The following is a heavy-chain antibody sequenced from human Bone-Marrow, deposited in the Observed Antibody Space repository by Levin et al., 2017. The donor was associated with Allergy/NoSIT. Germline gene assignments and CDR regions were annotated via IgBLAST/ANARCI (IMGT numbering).Heavy chain of an antibody. V-gene: IGHV3-23*01. CDR2: LSASGGTT. J-gene: IGHJ4*02. CDR1: GFTFSSYA. CDR3: AKVHAKNTIPDTNDY. Sequence: PGESLKISCAASGFTFSSYAMSWVRQAPGKGLEWVSILSASGGTTYYADSVKGRFTISRDNSRNILYLQMSTLRAEDTAVYYCAKVHAKNTIPDTNDYWGQGTLVTVSS. D-gene: IGHD2-2*01.